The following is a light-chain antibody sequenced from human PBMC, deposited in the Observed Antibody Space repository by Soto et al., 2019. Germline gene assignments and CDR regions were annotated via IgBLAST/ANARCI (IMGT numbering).Light chain of an antibody. J-gene: IGKJ2*01. Sequence: EIVLTQSPGTLSLSPGDRATLSCRASQSVSSSYLAWYQQKPGQAPRLLIYSTSTRATGIPDRFSGSGSGTDSTLTISRLEPEDFAVYYCQQYDSSLYTFGQGTKLEIK. CDR2: STS. CDR3: QQYDSSLYT. V-gene: IGKV3-20*01. CDR1: QSVSSSY.